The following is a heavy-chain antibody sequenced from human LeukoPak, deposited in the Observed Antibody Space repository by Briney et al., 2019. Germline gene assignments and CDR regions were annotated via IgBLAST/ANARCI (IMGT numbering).Heavy chain of an antibody. J-gene: IGHJ4*02. D-gene: IGHD1-14*01. CDR3: ARERPDSRNLDS. CDR1: GFIVRSND. Sequence: GGALRLSCAAFGFIVRSNDINWVRQAPGKGLEWISITYSGDTTYYADSVKGRFIISRDDSKNTLSLQMNDLRVEDTAVYYCARERPDSRNLDSWGRGALVTVSS. CDR2: TYSGDTT. V-gene: IGHV3-66*01.